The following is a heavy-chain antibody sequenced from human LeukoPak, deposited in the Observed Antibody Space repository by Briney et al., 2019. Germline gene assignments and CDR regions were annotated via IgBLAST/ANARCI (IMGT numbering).Heavy chain of an antibody. V-gene: IGHV3-23*01. CDR2: ISGSGDST. Sequence: PGGSLRLSCAASGFTFSTYSMNWVRQAPGKGLEWVSAISGSGDSTFYADSVKGRFTISRDNSKNTLYLQMNSLRAEDTAVYYCAKVKAELGLFTFDYWGQGTLVTVSS. CDR3: AKVKAELGLFTFDY. D-gene: IGHD7-27*01. CDR1: GFTFSTYS. J-gene: IGHJ4*02.